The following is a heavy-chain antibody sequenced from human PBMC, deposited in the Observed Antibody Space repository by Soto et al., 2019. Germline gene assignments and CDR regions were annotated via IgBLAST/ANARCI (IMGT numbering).Heavy chain of an antibody. D-gene: IGHD4-17*01. CDR3: ARARGGDSGDYASLFDR. CDR1: GGSVSIGDYL. V-gene: IGHV4-30-4*01. J-gene: IGHJ5*02. Sequence: SETLSLTCTVFGGSVSIGDYLWSWIRQRPGKGLEWIGYVHDSGNTYYNPSLKSRVTISLDTSKNQFSLKVTSMTAADTAVYFCARARGGDSGDYASLFDRWGQGNLVTVSS. CDR2: VHDSGNT.